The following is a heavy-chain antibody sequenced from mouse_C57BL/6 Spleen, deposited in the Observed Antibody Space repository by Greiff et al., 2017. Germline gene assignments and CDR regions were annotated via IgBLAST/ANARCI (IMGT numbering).Heavy chain of an antibody. J-gene: IGHJ3*01. CDR1: GFTFSDYG. Sequence: EVKLVESGGGLVKPGGSLKLSCAASGFTFSDYGMHWVRQAPEKGLEWVAYISSGSSTINYADTVKGRFTISRDNAKNTLFLQMTSLRSEDTAMYYCAADYAFAYWGQGTLVTVSA. CDR2: ISSGSSTI. D-gene: IGHD2-4*01. V-gene: IGHV5-17*01. CDR3: AADYAFAY.